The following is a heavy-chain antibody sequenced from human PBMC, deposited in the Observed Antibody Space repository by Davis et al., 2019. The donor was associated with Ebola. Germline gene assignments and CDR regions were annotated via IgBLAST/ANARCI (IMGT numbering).Heavy chain of an antibody. V-gene: IGHV3-21*01. J-gene: IGHJ4*02. Sequence: GESLKISCAASGFTFSSYSMNWVRQAPGKGLEWVSSISSSSSYIYYADSVQGRFTISRDNAQNSLYLQMNSLRAEDTAVYYCAREVIAALRGPVGNYWGQGTLVTVSS. CDR2: ISSSSSYI. D-gene: IGHD6-6*01. CDR1: GFTFSSYS. CDR3: AREVIAALRGPVGNY.